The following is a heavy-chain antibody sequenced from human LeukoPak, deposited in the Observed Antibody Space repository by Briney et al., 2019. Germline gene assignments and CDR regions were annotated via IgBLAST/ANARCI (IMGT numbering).Heavy chain of an antibody. CDR2: ISFDGTDK. CDR1: GFTFSSYG. Sequence: GRSLRLSCAASGFTFSSYGMHWVRQAPGKGLEWVALISFDGTDKYYADSVKGRFTISRDSSKNTLYLQMNSLRPEDTAVYYCAKDLGYCSRTSCYAFDYWGQGTLVTVSS. J-gene: IGHJ4*02. CDR3: AKDLGYCSRTSCYAFDY. D-gene: IGHD2-2*01. V-gene: IGHV3-30*18.